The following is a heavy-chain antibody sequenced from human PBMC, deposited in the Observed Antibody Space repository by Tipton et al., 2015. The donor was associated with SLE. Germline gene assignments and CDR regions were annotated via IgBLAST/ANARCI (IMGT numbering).Heavy chain of an antibody. V-gene: IGHV4-39*07. J-gene: IGHJ6*03. CDR2: IYYSGST. D-gene: IGHD3-3*01. CDR1: GGSISRGSYY. Sequence: TLSLTCTVSGGSISRGSYYWSWIRQPAGKGLEWIGSIYYSGSTYYNPSLKSRVTISVDTSKSQFSLKLSSVTAADTAVYYCARDNFWNRGYYFGGGEDYYYYYMDVWGKGTTVTVSS. CDR3: ARDNFWNRGYYFGGGEDYYYYYMDV.